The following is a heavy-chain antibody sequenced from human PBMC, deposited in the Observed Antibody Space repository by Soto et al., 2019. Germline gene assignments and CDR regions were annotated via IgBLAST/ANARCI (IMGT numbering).Heavy chain of an antibody. Sequence: QVQLVQSGAEVKKPGASVKVSCKASGYTFTDFYIHWVRQAPGQGLEWMGWINPNSGVTSYAQKFQGWVTMTRDTSISTAYMDLSRLRSDDTAVYDCARDKSTSDYPFYYYGMDVWGPGTTVTVSS. CDR3: ARDKSTSDYPFYYYGMDV. D-gene: IGHD3-22*01. V-gene: IGHV1-2*04. CDR2: INPNSGVT. CDR1: GYTFTDFY. J-gene: IGHJ6*02.